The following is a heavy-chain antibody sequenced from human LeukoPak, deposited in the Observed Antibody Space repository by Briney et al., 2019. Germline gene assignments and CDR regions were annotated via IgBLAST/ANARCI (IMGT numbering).Heavy chain of an antibody. J-gene: IGHJ4*02. V-gene: IGHV4-61*02. Sequence: SETLSLTCIVSGGSITSGSFYWNWIRQPAGKGLEWIGRLHTSGSTNYNPSLKSRVAISVDTSENQFSLKLNSVTAADTAVYYCTRTGYSSGYVDYWGQGTLVTVSS. D-gene: IGHD5-18*01. CDR3: TRTGYSSGYVDY. CDR2: LHTSGST. CDR1: GGSITSGSFY.